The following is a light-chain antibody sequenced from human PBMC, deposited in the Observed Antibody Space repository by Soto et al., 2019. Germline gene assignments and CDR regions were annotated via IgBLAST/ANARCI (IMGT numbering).Light chain of an antibody. J-gene: IGKJ2*01. CDR3: QEYHSYS. V-gene: IGKV1-5*03. CDR2: KAS. Sequence: DIQMTQSPSTLSAALGDRVPITCRASQSVSSWLAWYQQKPGKAPKLLIYKASSLESGGPPRFSGSGSGTEFTLTLSSLQPEDFATYYCQEYHSYSFGQGTKLELK. CDR1: QSVSSW.